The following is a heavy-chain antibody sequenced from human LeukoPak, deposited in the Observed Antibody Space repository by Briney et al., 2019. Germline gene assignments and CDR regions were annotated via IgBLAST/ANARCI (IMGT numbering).Heavy chain of an antibody. J-gene: IGHJ6*03. CDR1: NGSFSGDY. CDR2: LNRSGST. V-gene: IGHV4-34*01. CDR3: ASQYCSGGSCYSGYYYYYYMDV. Sequence: SETLSLTCGVSNGSFSGDYWIWIRQPPGKGLEWIGELNRSGSTSNSPSFKGRVTISVDTSKNQFSLKLSSVTAADTAVYYCASQYCSGGSCYSGYYYYYYMDVWGKGTTVTISS. D-gene: IGHD2-15*01.